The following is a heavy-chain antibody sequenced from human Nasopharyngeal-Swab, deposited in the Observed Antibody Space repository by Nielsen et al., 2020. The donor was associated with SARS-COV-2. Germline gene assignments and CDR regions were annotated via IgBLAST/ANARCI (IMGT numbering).Heavy chain of an antibody. CDR2: IKQDGGEK. J-gene: IGHJ6*02. CDR3: ARVGLGYNWNYFDPHYYYGMDV. CDR1: GFTFSSYW. Sequence: GGSLRLSCAASGFTFSSYWMSWVRQAPGKGLEWVANIKQDGGEKYYVDSVKGRFTISRDNAKNSLYLQMNSLRAEDTAVYYCARVGLGYNWNYFDPHYYYGMDVWGQGTTVTVSS. V-gene: IGHV3-7*03. D-gene: IGHD1-7*01.